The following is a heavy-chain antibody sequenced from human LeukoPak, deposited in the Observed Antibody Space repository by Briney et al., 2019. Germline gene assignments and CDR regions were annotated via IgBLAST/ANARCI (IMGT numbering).Heavy chain of an antibody. D-gene: IGHD2-15*01. CDR3: ANNWVIVGVVAATVLQKYSQH. V-gene: IGHV3-23*01. CDR1: GFTFSSYA. Sequence: GGSLRLSCAASGFTFSSYAMSWVRQAPGKGLEWVSAISGSGGSTYYADSVKGRFTISRDNSKNTLYLQMNSLRAEDTAVYYCANNWVIVGVVAATVLQKYSQHWAKGTRAPVSS. CDR2: ISGSGGST. J-gene: IGHJ1*01.